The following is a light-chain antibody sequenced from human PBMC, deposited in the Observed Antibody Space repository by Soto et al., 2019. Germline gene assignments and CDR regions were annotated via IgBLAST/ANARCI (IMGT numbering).Light chain of an antibody. J-gene: IGKJ1*01. CDR2: AAS. V-gene: IGKV1-17*01. CDR3: LQHNSYPRT. Sequence: IQVTQSPSSLSASVGDRVTITCRASQAIRTDLGWYQQKPGKAPKRLIYAASSLQSGVPSRFSGSGSGTEFTLTISSLQPEDFATYYCLQHNSYPRTFGQGTKVDIK. CDR1: QAIRTD.